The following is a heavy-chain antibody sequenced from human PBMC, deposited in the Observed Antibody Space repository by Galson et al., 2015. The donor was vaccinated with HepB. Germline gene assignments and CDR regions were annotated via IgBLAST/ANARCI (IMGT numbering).Heavy chain of an antibody. CDR3: AKDWGYCSSTSCYFDY. D-gene: IGHD2-2*01. CDR2: ISGSGGST. J-gene: IGHJ4*02. V-gene: IGHV3-23*01. Sequence: SLRLSCAASGFTFSSYAMSWVRQAPGKGLEWVSAISGSGGSTYYADSVKGRFTISRDNSKNTLYLQMNSLRAEDTAVYYCAKDWGYCSSTSCYFDYWGQGTLVTVSS. CDR1: GFTFSSYA.